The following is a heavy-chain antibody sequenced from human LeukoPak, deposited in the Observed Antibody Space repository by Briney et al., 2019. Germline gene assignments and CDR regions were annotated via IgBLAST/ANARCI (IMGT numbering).Heavy chain of an antibody. V-gene: IGHV3-30*18. J-gene: IGHJ4*02. D-gene: IGHD3-10*01. CDR1: GFTFKTYG. CDR2: ISYDGRKT. CDR3: AKGLRWVGKYYHNHFDY. Sequence: GGSLRLSCEASGFTFKTYGMHWVRQAPGKGLEWVAFISYDGRKTYFGDSVKGRCTISRDNSENTLYLEMHSLRSEDTAVYYCAKGLRWVGKYYHNHFDYWGQGTLVTVSS.